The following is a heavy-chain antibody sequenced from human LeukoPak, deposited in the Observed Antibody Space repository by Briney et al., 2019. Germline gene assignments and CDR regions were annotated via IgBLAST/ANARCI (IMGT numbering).Heavy chain of an antibody. D-gene: IGHD4-17*01. CDR3: ARPGRVTVPTVYWYFDL. J-gene: IGHJ2*01. CDR1: GGSISTYY. CDR2: IYYSGST. Sequence: SETLSLTCTVSGGSISTYYWSWIRQPPGKGLEWIGYIYYSGSTNYNPSLKSRVTISVDTSKNQFSLKLSSVTAADTAVYYCARPGRVTVPTVYWYFDLWGRGTLVTVSS. V-gene: IGHV4-59*08.